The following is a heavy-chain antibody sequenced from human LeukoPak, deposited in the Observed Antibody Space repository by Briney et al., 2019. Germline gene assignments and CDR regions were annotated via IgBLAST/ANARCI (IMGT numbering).Heavy chain of an antibody. CDR3: ARHGYSSSWADCYYYGMDV. V-gene: IGHV4-59*08. CDR1: GGSISSYY. Sequence: SETLSLTCTVSGGSISSYYWSWIRQPPGKGLEWIGYIYYSGSTNYNPSLESRVTISVDTSKNQFSLKLSSVTAADTAVYYCARHGYSSSWADCYYYGMDVWGQGTTVTVSS. D-gene: IGHD6-13*01. CDR2: IYYSGST. J-gene: IGHJ6*02.